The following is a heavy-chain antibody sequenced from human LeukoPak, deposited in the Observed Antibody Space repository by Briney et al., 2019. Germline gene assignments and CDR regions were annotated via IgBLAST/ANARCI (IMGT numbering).Heavy chain of an antibody. D-gene: IGHD6-13*01. CDR3: ARQDSSWGFIDY. J-gene: IGHJ4*02. Sequence: ASVKVSCKASGYTFTSYAMHWVRQAPGQRLEWMGWINAGNGNTKYSQKFQGRVTITRDTSASTAYMELNSLRSEDTAVYYCARQDSSWGFIDYWGQGTLVTVSS. CDR2: INAGNGNT. CDR1: GYTFTSYA. V-gene: IGHV1-3*01.